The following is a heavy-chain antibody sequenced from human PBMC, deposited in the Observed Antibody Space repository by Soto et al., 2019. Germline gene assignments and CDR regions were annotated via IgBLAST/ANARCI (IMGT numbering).Heavy chain of an antibody. V-gene: IGHV4-4*07. CDR3: ARESIEARGKCFDY. Sequence: PSETLSLTCTVSGGSISSYYWSWIRQPAGKGLEWIGRIYTSGSTNYNPSLKSRVTMSVDTSKNQFSLKLSSVTAADTAVYYCARESIEARGKCFDYWGQGTLVTVSS. CDR2: IYTSGST. D-gene: IGHD6-6*01. J-gene: IGHJ4*02. CDR1: GGSISSYY.